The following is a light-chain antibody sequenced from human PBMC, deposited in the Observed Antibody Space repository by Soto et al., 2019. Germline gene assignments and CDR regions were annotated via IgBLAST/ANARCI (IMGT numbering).Light chain of an antibody. V-gene: IGKV3-15*01. CDR1: QSVSNN. CDR2: GAS. J-gene: IGKJ4*01. Sequence: EIVMTQSPATLSVSPGERATLSCRASQSVSNNLDWYQQKPGQAPRLLSYGASTRATGIPARFSGSGSGTEFTLTISSLQSEDFAVYYCQQYNNWPRGTFGGGTKVEIK. CDR3: QQYNNWPRGT.